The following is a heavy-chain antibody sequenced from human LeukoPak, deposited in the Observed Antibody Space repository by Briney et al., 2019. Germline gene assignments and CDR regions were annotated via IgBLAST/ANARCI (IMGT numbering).Heavy chain of an antibody. CDR3: ARRRGSYSLDV. CDR2: IKQDGSEK. Sequence: GGSLRLSCAASGFTFSSYWMSWVRQAPGKGLEWVANIKQDGSEKYYVDSVKGRFTISRDNAKKSLYLQMNSLRAEDTAIYCCARRRGSYSLDVWGKGTTVTVSS. V-gene: IGHV3-7*01. J-gene: IGHJ6*04. CDR1: GFTFSSYW. D-gene: IGHD1-26*01.